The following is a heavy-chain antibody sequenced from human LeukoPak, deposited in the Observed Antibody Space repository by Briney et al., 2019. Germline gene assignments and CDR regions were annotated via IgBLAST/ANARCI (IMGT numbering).Heavy chain of an antibody. CDR1: GYTFTSYA. Sequence: ASVKVSCKASGYTFTSYAMHWVRQAPGQRLEWMGWINAGNGNTKYSQKFQGRVTITRDTSASTAYMELSSLRSEETAVYYCARDYYDTKERTPNYYFDYWGQGTLVTVSS. V-gene: IGHV1-3*01. CDR3: ARDYYDTKERTPNYYFDY. J-gene: IGHJ4*02. D-gene: IGHD3-22*01. CDR2: INAGNGNT.